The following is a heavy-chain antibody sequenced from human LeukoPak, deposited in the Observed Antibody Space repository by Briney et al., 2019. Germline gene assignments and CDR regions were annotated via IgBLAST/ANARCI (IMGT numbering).Heavy chain of an antibody. V-gene: IGHV3-23*01. CDR1: GFTFSSFA. CDR2: ISGSGEST. Sequence: PGGSLRLSCAASGFTFSSFAMSWVRQAPGKGLEWVSSISGSGESTYYADYVKGRLTVSRDNSKNTLNLQLNSLRAEDTAVYYCAKDAIGQYRPYYFDCWGQGTLVTVSS. J-gene: IGHJ4*02. CDR3: AKDAIGQYRPYYFDC. D-gene: IGHD3-16*02.